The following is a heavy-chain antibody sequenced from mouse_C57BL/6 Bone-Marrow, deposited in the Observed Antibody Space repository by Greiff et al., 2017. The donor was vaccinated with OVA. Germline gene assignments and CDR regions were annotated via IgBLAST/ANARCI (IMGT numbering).Heavy chain of an antibody. J-gene: IGHJ2*01. Sequence: VQLQQPGAELVMPGASVKLSCKASGYTFTSYWMHWVKQRPGQGLEWIGEIDPSDSYTNYNQKFKGKSTLTVDKSSSTAYMQLSSLTSEDSAVYYCARLDYGSSYNFDYWGQGTTLTVSS. CDR2: IDPSDSYT. V-gene: IGHV1-69*01. D-gene: IGHD1-1*01. CDR1: GYTFTSYW. CDR3: ARLDYGSSYNFDY.